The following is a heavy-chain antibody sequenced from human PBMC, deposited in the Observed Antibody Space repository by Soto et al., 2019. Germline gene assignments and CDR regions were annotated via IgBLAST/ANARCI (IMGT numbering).Heavy chain of an antibody. Sequence: EVQLLESGGNLVQPGGSLRLSCAASGFTFSSYVMSWVRQAPGKGLEWVSTISGSGASIYDADSVKGRFTISRDNAKNTVYLHMNSVRAEDTAVYYCAKDGLGSCTGGTCYASDYWGQGNLVTVSS. CDR2: ISGSGASI. J-gene: IGHJ4*02. D-gene: IGHD2-15*01. CDR3: AKDGLGSCTGGTCYASDY. V-gene: IGHV3-23*01. CDR1: GFTFSSYV.